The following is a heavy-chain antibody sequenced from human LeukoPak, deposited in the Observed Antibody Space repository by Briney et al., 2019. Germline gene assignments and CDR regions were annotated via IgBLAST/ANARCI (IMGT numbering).Heavy chain of an antibody. V-gene: IGHV1-18*04. CDR1: GYTFTSYY. CDR3: ATNRGYSYVHDAFDI. J-gene: IGHJ3*02. CDR2: ISLHNGIT. Sequence: ASVKVSCKASGYTFTSYYMHWVRQAPGQGLEWMGWISLHNGITNYAQKFQGRVTMTTDTSTSTAYMELKSLRSDDTAVYYCATNRGYSYVHDAFDIWGQGTMVTVSS. D-gene: IGHD5-18*01.